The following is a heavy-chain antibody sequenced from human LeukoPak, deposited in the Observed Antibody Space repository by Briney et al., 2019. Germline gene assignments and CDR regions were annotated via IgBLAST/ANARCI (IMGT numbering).Heavy chain of an antibody. D-gene: IGHD2-21*01. V-gene: IGHV4-34*01. CDR3: ARRGIVVVYAFDI. CDR1: GGSFSGYY. Sequence: SETLSLTCAVYGGSFSGYYWSWIRQPPGKGLEWIGEINHSGSTNYNPSLKSRVTISVDTSKNQFSLKLSSVTAADTAVYYCARRGIVVVYAFDIWGQGTMVTVSS. J-gene: IGHJ3*02. CDR2: INHSGST.